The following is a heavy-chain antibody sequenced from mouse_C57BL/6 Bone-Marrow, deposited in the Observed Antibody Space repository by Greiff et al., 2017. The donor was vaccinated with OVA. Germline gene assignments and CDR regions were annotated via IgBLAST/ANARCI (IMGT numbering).Heavy chain of an antibody. J-gene: IGHJ3*01. CDR2: ISNGGGST. CDR3: TKHGYYGSSYTWFAY. V-gene: IGHV5-12*01. CDR1: GFTFSDYY. Sequence: EVQLVESGGGLVQPGGSLKLSCAASGFTFSDYYMYWVRQTPEKRLEWVAYISNGGGSTYYPDTVKGRFTISRDNAKNTLYLQMSRLKSEDTAMYYCTKHGYYGSSYTWFAYWGKGALVTVSA. D-gene: IGHD1-1*01.